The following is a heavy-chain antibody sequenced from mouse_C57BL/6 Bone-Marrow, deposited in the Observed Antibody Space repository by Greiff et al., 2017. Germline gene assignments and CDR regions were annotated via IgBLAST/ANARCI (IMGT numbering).Heavy chain of an antibody. CDR1: GYTFTSYD. J-gene: IGHJ3*01. D-gene: IGHD1-1*01. Sequence: VQLQQSGPELVKPGASVKLSCKASGYTFTSYDINWVKQRPGQGLEWIGWIYPRDGSTKYNEKFKGKATLTVDTSSSTAYMELHSLTSKDSAVYFCAGAGYYGWFAYWGQGTLVTVSA. CDR2: IYPRDGST. CDR3: AGAGYYGWFAY. V-gene: IGHV1-85*01.